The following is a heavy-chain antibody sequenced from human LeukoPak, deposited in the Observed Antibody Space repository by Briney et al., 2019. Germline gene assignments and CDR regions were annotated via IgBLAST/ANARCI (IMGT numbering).Heavy chain of an antibody. V-gene: IGHV1-2*02. CDR3: ARDLIEGWAFDI. CDR1: GYTFTGQY. CDR2: INPDNGDT. D-gene: IGHD2-15*01. J-gene: IGHJ3*02. Sequence: ASVKVSCKASGYTFTGQYLHWVRQAPGQGLEWMGWINPDNGDTKYAQKFEGRVIMTRDTSISTAYMELMRMTSDDTAIYYCARDLIEGWAFDIWGQGTMVSVSS.